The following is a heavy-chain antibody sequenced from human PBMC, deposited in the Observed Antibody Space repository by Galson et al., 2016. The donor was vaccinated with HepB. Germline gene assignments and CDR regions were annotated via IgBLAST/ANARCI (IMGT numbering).Heavy chain of an antibody. D-gene: IGHD2-15*01. J-gene: IGHJ5*02. CDR3: AQSRRMTTETRSFRAWFDP. CDR2: IYWDDDT. CDR1: GFSLPTPGVG. Sequence: PALVKPTQTLTLTCTFSGFSLPTPGVGVGWIRQPPGKALEWLAVIYWDDDTYYSPSLESRLTITKDSSKNQVVLTMTNMDPVDTGTYYCAQSRRMTTETRSFRAWFDPWGQGTLVTVSS. V-gene: IGHV2-5*02.